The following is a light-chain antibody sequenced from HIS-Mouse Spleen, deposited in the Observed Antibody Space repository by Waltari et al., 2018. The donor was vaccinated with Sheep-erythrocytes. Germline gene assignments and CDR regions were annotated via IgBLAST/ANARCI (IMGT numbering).Light chain of an antibody. CDR1: SSDVGGYNY. V-gene: IGLV2-11*01. J-gene: IGLJ1*01. CDR3: CSYAGSYNHV. CDR2: DVS. Sequence: QSALTQPRSVSGSPGQSVPISCTGTSSDVGGYNYVSWYQQHPGKAPKPMIDDVSKRPSGVPDRFSGSKSGNTASLTISGLQAEDEADYYCCSYAGSYNHVFGTGTKVTVL.